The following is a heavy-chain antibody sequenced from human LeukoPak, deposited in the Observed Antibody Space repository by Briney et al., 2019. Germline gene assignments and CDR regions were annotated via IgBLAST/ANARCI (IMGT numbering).Heavy chain of an antibody. D-gene: IGHD2-2*01. J-gene: IGHJ6*03. CDR2: INPNSGGT. CDR1: GYTFTSYD. Sequence: ASVKVSCKASGYTFTSYDINWVRQATGQGLEWMGWINPNSGGTNYAQKFQGRVTMTRDTSISTAYMELSRLRSDDTAVYYCASGYCSSTSCPKYYMDVWGKGTTVTVSS. V-gene: IGHV1-2*02. CDR3: ASGYCSSTSCPKYYMDV.